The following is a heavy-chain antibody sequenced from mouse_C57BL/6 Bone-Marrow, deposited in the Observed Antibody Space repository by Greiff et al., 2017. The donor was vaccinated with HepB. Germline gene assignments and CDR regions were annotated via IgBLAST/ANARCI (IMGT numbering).Heavy chain of an antibody. CDR3: ARYDYDWFAY. J-gene: IGHJ3*01. CDR1: GFTFSDYG. V-gene: IGHV5-17*01. CDR2: ISSGSSTI. D-gene: IGHD2-4*01. Sequence: EVKLQESGGGLVKPGGSLKLSCAASGFTFSDYGMHWVRQAPEQGLEWVAYISSGSSTIYYADTVKGRFTISRDKAKNTLFVQMTSLRSEDTAMYYCARYDYDWFAYWGQGTLVTVSA.